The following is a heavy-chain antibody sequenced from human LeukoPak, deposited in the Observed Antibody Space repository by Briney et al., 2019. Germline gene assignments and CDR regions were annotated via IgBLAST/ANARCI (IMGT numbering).Heavy chain of an antibody. V-gene: IGHV1-3*01. D-gene: IGHD3-10*01. CDR1: GYTFTSYA. CDR2: VNAGNGNT. CDR3: ARDHLRGDFDY. J-gene: IGHJ4*02. Sequence: VASVKVSCKASGYTFTSYAMHWVRQAPGQRLEWMGWVNAGNGNTKYSQKFQGRVTITRDTSASTAYMELSSLRSEDTAVYYCARDHLRGDFDYWGQGTLVTVSS.